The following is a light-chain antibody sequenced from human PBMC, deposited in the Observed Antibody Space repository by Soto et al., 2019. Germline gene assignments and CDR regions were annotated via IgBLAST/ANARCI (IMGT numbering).Light chain of an antibody. CDR1: QSLSSS. J-gene: IGKJ5*01. CDR3: QQYNNWPFIT. Sequence: DIVMTQSPATLSVSPGEGATLSCRASQSLSSSLAWYQQKPGQSPRLLIYGASSRATGIPVRFSGSGSGTEFTLTISSLQSEDFAVYYCQQYNNWPFITFGQGTRLEI. V-gene: IGKV3-15*01. CDR2: GAS.